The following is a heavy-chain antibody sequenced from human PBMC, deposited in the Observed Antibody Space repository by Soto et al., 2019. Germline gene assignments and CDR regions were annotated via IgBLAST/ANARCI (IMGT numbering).Heavy chain of an antibody. Sequence: XSVKVSFKASGYTFINYAIHLVRQSPGQRLEWMGGINAGNGDTKYSQKFQGRVTMTRDTSANTAYMELSGLSSEGTAVYYCARGGAGYYFDYWGQGTLVTSPQ. V-gene: IGHV1-3*01. CDR3: ARGGAGYYFDY. CDR2: INAGNGDT. J-gene: IGHJ4*02. CDR1: GYTFINYA. D-gene: IGHD2-15*01.